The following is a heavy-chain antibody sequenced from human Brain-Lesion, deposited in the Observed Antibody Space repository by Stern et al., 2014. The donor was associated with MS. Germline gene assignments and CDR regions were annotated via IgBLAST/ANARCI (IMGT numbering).Heavy chain of an antibody. CDR3: ARHDSVPRPSQLYSARDRGPGYFDY. Sequence: QVQLVQSGPGLVKPSETLSLTCTVSGGSISSSTYYWAWIRPPPGKGLEWIGNIYYSGFTHYNPSLKSRVTISVDMSKNQFSLKLSSVTAADTAIYYCARHDSVPRPSQLYSARDRGPGYFDYWGQGTLVTVSS. V-gene: IGHV4-39*01. CDR1: GGSISSSTYY. D-gene: IGHD1-26*01. J-gene: IGHJ4*02. CDR2: IYYSGFT.